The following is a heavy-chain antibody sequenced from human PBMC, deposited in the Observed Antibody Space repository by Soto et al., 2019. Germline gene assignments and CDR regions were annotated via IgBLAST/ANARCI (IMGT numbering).Heavy chain of an antibody. V-gene: IGHV3-7*05. J-gene: IGHJ6*02. D-gene: IGHD5-18*01. CDR2: INLDGSEK. CDR1: GFTFRTYW. Sequence: EVQLVESGGGLVQPGGSLRLSCAASGFTFRTYWLSWVRQVPGKGLEWVANINLDGSEKNYVDSVKGRFTISRDNARNSLYLQMSSLRAKDTALYYCARDGSTSWYSYDYHGMDVRGQGTTVTVSS. CDR3: ARDGSTSWYSYDYHGMDV.